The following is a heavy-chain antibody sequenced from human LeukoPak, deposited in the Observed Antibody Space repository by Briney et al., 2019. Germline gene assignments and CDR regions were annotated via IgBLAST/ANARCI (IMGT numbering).Heavy chain of an antibody. CDR1: GGSLSSGGYS. V-gene: IGHV4-30-4*07. J-gene: IGHJ4*02. CDR2: IYYSGST. CDR3: AGVALRYCSGGSCPFDY. Sequence: SQTLSLTCAVSGGSLSSGGYSWSWIRQPPGKGLEWIGYIYYSGSTYYNPSLKSRVTISVDTSKNQFSLKLSSVTAADTAVYYCAGVALRYCSGGSCPFDYWGQGTLVTVSS. D-gene: IGHD2-15*01.